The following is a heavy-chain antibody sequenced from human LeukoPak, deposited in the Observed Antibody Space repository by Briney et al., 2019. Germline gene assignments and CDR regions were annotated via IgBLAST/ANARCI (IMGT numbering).Heavy chain of an antibody. V-gene: IGHV3-30*02. CDR3: AKNRDSSDYPRDFDY. CDR2: IRHDGSYQ. CDR1: RFTFSSYA. Sequence: PGGSLRLSCAASRFTFSSYAMHWFRQTPGKGLEWLAFIRHDGSYQQYADSVKGRFTVSRDNFKDTVYLQMNSLRTEDTAVYYCAKNRDSSDYPRDFDYWGQGTLVTVSS. D-gene: IGHD3-22*01. J-gene: IGHJ4*02.